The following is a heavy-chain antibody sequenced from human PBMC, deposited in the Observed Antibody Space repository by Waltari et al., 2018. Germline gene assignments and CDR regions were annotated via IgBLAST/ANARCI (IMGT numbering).Heavy chain of an antibody. CDR2: IYYSGCT. CDR3: ARARVSQRNWFDP. J-gene: IGHJ5*02. D-gene: IGHD6-25*01. V-gene: IGHV4-39*07. Sequence: QLQLQESGPVLVKPSETLSLTCTVSGGSISISSSDWGWIRQPPGKGLEWIGSIYYSGCTYYNPSLKSRVTISVDTSKNQFSLKLSSVTAADTAVYYCARARVSQRNWFDPWGQGTLVTVSS. CDR1: GGSISISSSD.